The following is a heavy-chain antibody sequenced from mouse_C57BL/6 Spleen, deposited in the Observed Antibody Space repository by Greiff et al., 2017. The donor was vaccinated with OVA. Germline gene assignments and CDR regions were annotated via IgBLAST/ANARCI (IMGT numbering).Heavy chain of an antibody. D-gene: IGHD2-2*01. CDR3: ARLYGYDDKFDY. V-gene: IGHV1-59*01. CDR2: IDPSDSYT. CDR1: GYTFTSYW. J-gene: IGHJ2*01. Sequence: QVQLKQPGAELVRPGTSVKLSCKASGYTFTSYWMHWVKQRPGQGLEWIGVIDPSDSYTNYNQKFKGKATLTVDTSSSTAYMQLSSLTSEDSAVYYCARLYGYDDKFDYWGQGTTLTVSS.